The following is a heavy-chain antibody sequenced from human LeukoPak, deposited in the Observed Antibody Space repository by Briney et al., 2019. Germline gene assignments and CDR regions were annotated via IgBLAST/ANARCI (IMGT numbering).Heavy chain of an antibody. Sequence: GGSLTLSCAASGFTLSSYEWNWVRQPPGKGLEWLSYISTTDTTKYYAESVKGRFTISRDNAKNSLFLQMNSLRAGDTAVYYCARETLACGGDCLDYWGQGTLVTVSS. CDR2: ISTTDTTK. V-gene: IGHV3-48*03. CDR3: ARETLACGGDCLDY. D-gene: IGHD2-21*02. CDR1: GFTLSSYE. J-gene: IGHJ4*02.